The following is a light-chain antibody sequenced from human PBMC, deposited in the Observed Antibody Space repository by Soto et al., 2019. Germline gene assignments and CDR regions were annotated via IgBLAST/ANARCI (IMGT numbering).Light chain of an antibody. J-gene: IGLJ1*01. CDR2: EVS. V-gene: IGLV2-14*01. CDR1: TSDVGGYNY. CDR3: SSYRDSSILYV. Sequence: QSALTQPASVSGSPGQSIAISCTGTTSDVGGYNYVSWYQQHPGKAPKVILYEVSNRPSGVSDRFSGTKSGNTASLTISGLQAEDEADYYSSSYRDSSILYVFGTGTKGTVL.